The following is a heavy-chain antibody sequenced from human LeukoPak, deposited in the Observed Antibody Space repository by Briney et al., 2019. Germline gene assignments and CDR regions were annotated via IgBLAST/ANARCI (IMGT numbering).Heavy chain of an antibody. D-gene: IGHD6-13*01. CDR1: GGSISSYY. V-gene: IGHV4-59*01. CDR3: ARVSIAAARYYYYYYGMDV. CDR2: IYYSGST. Sequence: SETLSLTCTVSGGSISSYYWSWIRQPPGKGLEWIGYIYYSGSTNYNPSLKSRVTISVDTSKNQFSLKLSSVTAADTAVYYCARVSIAAARYYYYYYGMDVWGQGTTVTVSS. J-gene: IGHJ6*02.